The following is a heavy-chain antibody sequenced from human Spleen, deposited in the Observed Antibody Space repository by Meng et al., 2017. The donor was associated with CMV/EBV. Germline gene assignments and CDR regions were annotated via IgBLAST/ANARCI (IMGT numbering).Heavy chain of an antibody. J-gene: IGHJ6*02. V-gene: IGHV3-21*06. CDR1: GFTFSAYA. CDR2: ISTTSAYI. CDR3: ARSWDGMDV. Sequence: GGSLRLSCAASGFTFSAYAMNWVRQAPGKGLEWVSSISTTSAYIYYADSLKGRFTISRDNAKNSLYLQMSSLKAEDTAVYYCARSWDGMDVWGQGTTVTVSS. D-gene: IGHD3-16*01.